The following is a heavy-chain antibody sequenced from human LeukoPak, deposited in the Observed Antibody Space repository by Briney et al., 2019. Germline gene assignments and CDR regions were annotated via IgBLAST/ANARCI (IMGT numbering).Heavy chain of an antibody. CDR3: ARDSSGIADY. V-gene: IGHV1-18*04. Sequence: GASVKVSCKASGYTFTGYYMHWVRQAPGQGLEWMGWISAYNGNTNYAQKLQGRVTMTTDTSTSTAYMELRSLRSDDTAVYYCARDSSGIADYWGQGTLVTVSS. J-gene: IGHJ4*02. D-gene: IGHD6-13*01. CDR1: GYTFTGYY. CDR2: ISAYNGNT.